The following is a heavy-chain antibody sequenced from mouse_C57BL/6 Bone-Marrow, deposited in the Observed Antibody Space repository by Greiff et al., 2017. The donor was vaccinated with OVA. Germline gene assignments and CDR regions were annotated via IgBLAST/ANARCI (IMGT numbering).Heavy chain of an antibody. CDR2: IYPRSGNT. V-gene: IGHV1-81*01. CDR3: ARWRYYGSSYFYYAMDY. Sequence: QVQLQQSGAELARPGASVKLSCKASGYTFTSYGISWVKQSTGQGLEWIGEIYPRSGNTYYNEKFKGKATLTADKSSSTAYMELRSLTSEDSAVYFCARWRYYGSSYFYYAMDYWGQGTSVTVSS. D-gene: IGHD1-1*01. J-gene: IGHJ4*01. CDR1: GYTFTSYG.